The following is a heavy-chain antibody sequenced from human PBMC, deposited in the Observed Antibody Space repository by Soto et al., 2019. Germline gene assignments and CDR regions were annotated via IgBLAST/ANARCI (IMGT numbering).Heavy chain of an antibody. D-gene: IGHD3-10*01. CDR1: GYSFTKHC. J-gene: IGHJ4*02. CDR3: AGDYYSSRSPQAPFFY. CDR2: ISGHIGNT. Sequence: GAAVKVACKASGYSFTKHCISWVRQAPGQGLEWMGWISGHIGNTNYAQRLQGRVTMPTNRSTSKAQLELKRQRSDYRAVDCGAGDYYSSRSPQAPFFYWGQGTLVTVSS. V-gene: IGHV1-18*01.